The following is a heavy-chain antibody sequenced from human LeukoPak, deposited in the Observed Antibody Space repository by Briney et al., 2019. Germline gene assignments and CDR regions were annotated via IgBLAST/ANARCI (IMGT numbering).Heavy chain of an antibody. CDR1: GGSISSGDKY. Sequence: PSQTLFLTCNVSGGSISSGDKYWSWIRQPPGKGLEWIGYIYYSGSTYYNPSLKSRVTISVDTSKNQFSLKLSSVTAADTAVYYCARGLGINYESGWFDPWGQGTLVTVSS. CDR2: IYYSGST. CDR3: ARGLGINYESGWFDP. J-gene: IGHJ5*02. V-gene: IGHV4-30-4*01. D-gene: IGHD4-11*01.